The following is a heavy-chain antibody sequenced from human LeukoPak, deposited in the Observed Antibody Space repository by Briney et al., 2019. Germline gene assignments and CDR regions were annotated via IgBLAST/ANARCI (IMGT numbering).Heavy chain of an antibody. J-gene: IGHJ4*02. CDR1: GFTFSSHW. CDR3: ARDLVGACDY. Sequence: PGGSLRFSCAASGFTFSSHWMSWVRRAPGKGLEWVANIKQDGSEKYYVDSVKGRFTISRDNAKNSLYLQMNSLRAEDTAVYYCARDLVGACDYWGQGTLVTVSS. CDR2: IKQDGSEK. V-gene: IGHV3-7*01. D-gene: IGHD1-26*01.